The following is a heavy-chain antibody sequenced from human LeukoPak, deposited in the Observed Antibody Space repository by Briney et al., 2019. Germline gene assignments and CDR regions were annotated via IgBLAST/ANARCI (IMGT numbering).Heavy chain of an antibody. CDR3: ARDSGSYYISYYFDY. CDR2: ISYDGSNK. Sequence: GGSLRLSCAASAFTFSTYAMHWVRKAPGKGLEWVAVISYDGSNKYYADSVKGRFTISRDNSKNTLYLQMNSLRAGDTAVYYCARDSGSYYISYYFDYWGQGTLVTVSS. V-gene: IGHV3-30*04. J-gene: IGHJ4*02. D-gene: IGHD1-26*01. CDR1: AFTFSTYA.